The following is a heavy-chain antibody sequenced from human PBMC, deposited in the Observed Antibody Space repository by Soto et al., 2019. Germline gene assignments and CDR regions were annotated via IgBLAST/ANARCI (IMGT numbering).Heavy chain of an antibody. Sequence: PSETLSLTCTVSGGSTSSYYWSWIRQSPGKGLEWIGYIYNSGSTNYNPSLTSRVTISVDTSKNQFSLKLSSVTAADTAVYYCALAAAGTGLFAYWGQGTLVIVSS. CDR2: IYNSGST. V-gene: IGHV4-59*01. J-gene: IGHJ4*02. CDR1: GGSTSSYY. CDR3: ALAAAGTGLFAY. D-gene: IGHD6-13*01.